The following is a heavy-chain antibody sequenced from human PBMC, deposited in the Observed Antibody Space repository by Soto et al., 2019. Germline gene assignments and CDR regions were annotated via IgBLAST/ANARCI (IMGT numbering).Heavy chain of an antibody. Sequence: GGSLRLSCAASGFTFSSYAMHWVRQAPGKGLEWVAVISYDGSNKYYADSVKGRFTISRDNSKNTLYLQMNSLRAEDTAVYYCARDPSHYGDYAGSYYYYGMDVWGQGTTVTVSS. V-gene: IGHV3-30-3*01. CDR1: GFTFSSYA. J-gene: IGHJ6*02. CDR2: ISYDGSNK. D-gene: IGHD4-17*01. CDR3: ARDPSHYGDYAGSYYYYGMDV.